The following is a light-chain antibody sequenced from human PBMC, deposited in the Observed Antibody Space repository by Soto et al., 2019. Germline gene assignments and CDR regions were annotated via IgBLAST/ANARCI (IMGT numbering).Light chain of an antibody. CDR2: DAS. V-gene: IGKV3D-20*02. CDR1: QSVSSSS. J-gene: IGKJ2*01. Sequence: EIVLTQSPGTLSLSPGERATLSCRASQSVSSSSLAWYQQKRGQAPRLLIHDASSRATGIPDRFSGSGSGTDFTLTISRLEPEDFAVYYCQQRSSWPPMYTFGQGTRLDIK. CDR3: QQRSSWPPMYT.